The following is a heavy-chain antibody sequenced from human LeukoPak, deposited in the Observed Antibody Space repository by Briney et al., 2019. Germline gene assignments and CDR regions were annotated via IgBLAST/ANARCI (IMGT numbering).Heavy chain of an antibody. V-gene: IGHV4-30-2*01. CDR3: ARGKYYYDSSGFHPDAFDI. J-gene: IGHJ3*02. D-gene: IGHD3-22*01. Sequence: SETLSLTCALSCGSISSGGYSWSWLRQPPGKGLEWIGYIYHSGSTYYNPSLKSRVTISVDRSKNQFSLKLSSVTAADTAVYYCARGKYYYDSSGFHPDAFDIWGQGTMVTVSS. CDR1: CGSISSGGYS. CDR2: IYHSGST.